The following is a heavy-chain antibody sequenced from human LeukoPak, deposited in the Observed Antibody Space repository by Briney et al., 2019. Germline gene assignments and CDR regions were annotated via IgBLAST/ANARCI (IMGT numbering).Heavy chain of an antibody. V-gene: IGHV4-39*07. CDR3: ARRTYSSDWYYFDY. CDR2: IYYSGST. D-gene: IGHD6-19*01. J-gene: IGHJ4*02. Sequence: SETLSLTCTVSGGSISSSSYYWGWIRQPPGKGLEWIGSIYYSGSTYYNPSLKSRVTISVDTSKNQFSLKLSSVTAADTAVYYCARRTYSSDWYYFDYWGRGTLVTVSS. CDR1: GGSISSSSYY.